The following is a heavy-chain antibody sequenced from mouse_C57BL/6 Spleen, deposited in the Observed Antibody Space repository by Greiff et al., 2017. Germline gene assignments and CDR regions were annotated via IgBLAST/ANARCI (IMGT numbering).Heavy chain of an antibody. D-gene: IGHD1-1*01. J-gene: IGHJ4*01. V-gene: IGHV1-76*01. Sequence: VQLQQSGAELVRPGASVKLSCKASGYTFTDYYINWVKQRPGQGLEWIARIYPGSGNTYYNEKFKVKATMTAEKSSSTAYMQLSNLTSEDSAVYCCARWTTVVATYYYAMYYWGQGTSVTVSS. CDR2: IYPGSGNT. CDR3: ARWTTVVATYYYAMYY. CDR1: GYTFTDYY.